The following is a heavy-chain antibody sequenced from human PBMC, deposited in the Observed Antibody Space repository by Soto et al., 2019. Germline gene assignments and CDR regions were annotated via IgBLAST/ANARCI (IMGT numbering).Heavy chain of an antibody. Sequence: GGSLRLSCAASGFTFSSYEMNWVRQAPGKGLEWVSYISSSGSTIYYADSVKGRFTISRDNAKNSLYLQMNSLRAEDTAVYYCARDGYSYGYGYWGQGPLVTVYS. CDR2: ISSSGSTI. CDR3: ARDGYSYGYGY. CDR1: GFTFSSYE. J-gene: IGHJ4*02. D-gene: IGHD5-18*01. V-gene: IGHV3-48*03.